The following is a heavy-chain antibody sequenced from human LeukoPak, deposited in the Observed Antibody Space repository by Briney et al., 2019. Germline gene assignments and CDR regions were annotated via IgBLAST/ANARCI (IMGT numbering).Heavy chain of an antibody. CDR1: GGTFSSYA. Sequence: GASVKVSCKASGGTFSSYAISWVRQAPGQGLEWMGGIIPIFGTANYAQKFQGRVTITTDESTSTAYMELSSLRSEDTAAYYCARRYIAAPKRDWFDPWGQGTLVTVSS. J-gene: IGHJ5*02. V-gene: IGHV1-69*05. CDR3: ARRYIAAPKRDWFDP. CDR2: IIPIFGTA. D-gene: IGHD6-6*01.